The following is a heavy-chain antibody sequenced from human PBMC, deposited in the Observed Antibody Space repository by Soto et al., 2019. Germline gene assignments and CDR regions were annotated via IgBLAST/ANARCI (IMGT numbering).Heavy chain of an antibody. J-gene: IGHJ4*02. D-gene: IGHD3-10*01. CDR2: INPSGGST. Sequence: GASVKVSCTASGYTFTSYYMHCVRQAPGQGLEWMGIINPSGGSTSYAQKFQGRVTMTRDTSTSTVYMELSSLRSEDTAVYYCARAMVRGDLGYWGQGTLVTVSS. CDR1: GYTFTSYY. CDR3: ARAMVRGDLGY. V-gene: IGHV1-46*01.